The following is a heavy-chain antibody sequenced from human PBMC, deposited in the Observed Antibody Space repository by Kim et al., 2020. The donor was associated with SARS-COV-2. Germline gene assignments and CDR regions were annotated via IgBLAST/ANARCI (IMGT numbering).Heavy chain of an antibody. Sequence: TIAADSVKGRFSVSRDNAKNTLYVQINSLRAEDTAVYYCASRLITSFDNWGQGTLGTVSS. CDR3: ASRLITSFDN. V-gene: IGHV3-74*01. J-gene: IGHJ4*02. CDR2: T. D-gene: IGHD3-16*01.